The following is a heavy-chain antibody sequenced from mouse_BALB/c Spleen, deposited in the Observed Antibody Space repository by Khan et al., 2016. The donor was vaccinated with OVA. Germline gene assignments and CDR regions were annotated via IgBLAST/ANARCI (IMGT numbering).Heavy chain of an antibody. CDR2: INTYTGDP. J-gene: IGHJ4*01. Sequence: QIQLVQSGPELKKPGETVKISCKASGYTFRNNGMNWVKQTPGKGLKWMGWINTYTGDPTYADDFKGRFAFSLETSADTAYLQINNLKNEDTDTYVCARVGYNGTMDSWGQGTSVTVSS. D-gene: IGHD2-14*01. V-gene: IGHV9-3-1*01. CDR3: ARVGYNGTMDS. CDR1: GYTFRNNG.